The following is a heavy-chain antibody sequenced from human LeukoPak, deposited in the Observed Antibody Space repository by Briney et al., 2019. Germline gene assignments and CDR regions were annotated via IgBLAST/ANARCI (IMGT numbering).Heavy chain of an antibody. CDR2: IYPGDSDT. V-gene: IGHV5-51*01. Sequence: GESLKISCKGSGYSFTSYWIGWVRQLPGKGLEWMGIIYPGDSDTRYSPSFQGQVTISADKSISTAYLQWSSLKASDTAMYYCARHGVVVIPRVDYWGQGTLVTVSS. CDR1: GYSFTSYW. CDR3: ARHGVVVIPRVDY. J-gene: IGHJ4*02. D-gene: IGHD2-21*01.